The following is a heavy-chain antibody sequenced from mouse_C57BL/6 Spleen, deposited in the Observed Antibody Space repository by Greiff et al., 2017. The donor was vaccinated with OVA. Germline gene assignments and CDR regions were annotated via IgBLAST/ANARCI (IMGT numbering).Heavy chain of an antibody. D-gene: IGHD1-1*01. CDR1: GFTFSSYA. V-gene: IGHV5-4*01. CDR2: ISDGGSYT. Sequence: EVQRVESGGGLVKPGGSLKLSCAASGFTFSSYAMCWVRQTPEKRLVWVATISDGGSYTYYPDNVKGRFTISRDNAKNNLYLQMSHLKSEDTAMYYCARDRHYGSHYSYFDYSGQGTPLTVSS. CDR3: ARDRHYGSHYSYFDY. J-gene: IGHJ2*01.